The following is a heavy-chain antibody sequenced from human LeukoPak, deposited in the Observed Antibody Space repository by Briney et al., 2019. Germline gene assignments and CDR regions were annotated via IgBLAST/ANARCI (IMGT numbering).Heavy chain of an antibody. J-gene: IGHJ4*02. CDR3: ARDYISAMAY. Sequence: PGGSLRLSCAASGFTFSISDMHWVRQPTGGGLEWVSAIGTIGDTYYSGSVKGRFTISRDNSKNTLYLQMNSLRADDTAVYYCARDYISAMAYWGQGTLVTVSS. CDR2: IGTIGDT. V-gene: IGHV3-13*01. CDR1: GFTFSISD. D-gene: IGHD5-18*01.